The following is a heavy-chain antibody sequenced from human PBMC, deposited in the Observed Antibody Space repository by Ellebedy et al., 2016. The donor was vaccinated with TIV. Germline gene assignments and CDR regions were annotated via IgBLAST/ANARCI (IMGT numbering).Heavy chain of an antibody. Sequence: GESLKISCAASGFTFSSYSMNWVRQAPGKGLEWVSYISSSSSTIYYADSVKGRFTISRDNAKNTLYLQMNSLRAEDTAVYYCAREGGGYCSGGSCYSDYWGQGTLVTVSS. J-gene: IGHJ4*02. V-gene: IGHV3-48*04. D-gene: IGHD2-15*01. CDR3: AREGGGYCSGGSCYSDY. CDR1: GFTFSSYS. CDR2: ISSSSSTI.